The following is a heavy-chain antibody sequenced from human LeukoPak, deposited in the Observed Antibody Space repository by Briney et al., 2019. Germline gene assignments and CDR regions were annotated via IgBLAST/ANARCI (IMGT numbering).Heavy chain of an antibody. CDR2: INWNGGST. V-gene: IGHV3-20*01. CDR1: GFTFDDYG. J-gene: IGHJ5*02. Sequence: GGSLRLSCAASGFTFDDYGMNWVRQAPGKGLEWVPGINWNGGSTGYADSVKGRFTISRDNAKNSLYLQMNSLRAEDTALYHCARELRDYYDSSGSNWFDPWGQGTLVTVSS. D-gene: IGHD3-22*01. CDR3: ARELRDYYDSSGSNWFDP.